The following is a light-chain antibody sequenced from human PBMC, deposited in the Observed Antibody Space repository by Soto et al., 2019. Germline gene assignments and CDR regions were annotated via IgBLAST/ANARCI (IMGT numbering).Light chain of an antibody. CDR2: GAS. V-gene: IGKV3-15*01. CDR1: QSLTSY. Sequence: EIVMTQSPATLSVSPGETATLSCRASQSLTSYLAWYQQKPGQAPRLLIYGASTRATGIPARFSGSGSGTEFTLTISSLQSEDFAVYYCQQYNNWPPSITFGQGTRLEI. CDR3: QQYNNWPPSIT. J-gene: IGKJ5*01.